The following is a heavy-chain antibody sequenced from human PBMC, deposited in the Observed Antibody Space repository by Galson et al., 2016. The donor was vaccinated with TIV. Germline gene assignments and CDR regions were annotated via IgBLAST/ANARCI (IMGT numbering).Heavy chain of an antibody. J-gene: IGHJ2*01. CDR3: ARRYFDL. V-gene: IGHV3-7*03. Sequence: SLRLSCAASGFTFSDYWMHWVRQAPGKGLEWVANIKQDGSEKYYVDSVKGRFIISRDNTKNSLYLQMNSLRAEDTAVYYCARRYFDLWGRGTLVTASS. CDR2: IKQDGSEK. CDR1: GFTFSDYW.